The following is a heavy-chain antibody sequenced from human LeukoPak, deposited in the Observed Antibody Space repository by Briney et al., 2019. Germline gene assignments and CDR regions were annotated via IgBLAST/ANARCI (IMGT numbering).Heavy chain of an antibody. CDR1: GFTFSSYA. Sequence: GGSLRLSCAASGFTFSSYAMHWARQAPGKGLEWVSYISSSGSTIYYADSVKGRFTISRDNAKNSLYLQMNSLRAEDTAVYYCAREAGSAVAGTRAYYFDYWGQGTLVTVSS. V-gene: IGHV3-48*04. CDR2: ISSSGSTI. CDR3: AREAGSAVAGTRAYYFDY. J-gene: IGHJ4*02. D-gene: IGHD6-19*01.